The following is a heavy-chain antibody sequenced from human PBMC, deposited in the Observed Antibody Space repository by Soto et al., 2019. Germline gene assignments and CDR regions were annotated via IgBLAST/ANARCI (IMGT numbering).Heavy chain of an antibody. CDR1: GGSFSGYY. CDR3: ARERYCDWLFHKRYYFDY. V-gene: IGHV4-34*01. D-gene: IGHD3-9*01. J-gene: IGHJ4*02. CDR2: INHSGST. Sequence: SETLSLTCAVYGGSFSGYYWSWIRQPPGKGLEWIGEINHSGSTNYNPSLKSRVTISVDTSKNQFSLKLSSVTAADTAVYYCARERYCDWLFHKRYYFDYWGQGTLVTVSS.